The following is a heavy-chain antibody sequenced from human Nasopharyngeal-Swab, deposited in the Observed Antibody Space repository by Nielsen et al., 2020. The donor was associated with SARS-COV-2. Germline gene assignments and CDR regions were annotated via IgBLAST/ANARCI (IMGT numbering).Heavy chain of an antibody. J-gene: IGHJ4*02. CDR1: GASVSSTIAA. CDR3: ASFAQGSPSLY. CDR2: TYYRSQWYN. Sequence: SETLSLTCAISGASVSSTIAAWHWIRQSPSRGLEWLGRTYYRSQWYNDYAVSVRSRITISPDISKNQFSLHLNSATPEDTAVYYCASFAQGSPSLYWGQGILVTVSS. V-gene: IGHV6-1*01.